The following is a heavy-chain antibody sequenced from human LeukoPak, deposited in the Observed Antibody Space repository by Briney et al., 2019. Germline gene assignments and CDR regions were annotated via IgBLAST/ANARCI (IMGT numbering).Heavy chain of an antibody. J-gene: IGHJ4*02. V-gene: IGHV3-23*01. D-gene: IGHD3-3*01. CDR1: GFTFSSYA. CDR3: AKVFVHERFPPYYFDY. CDR2: ISGSGGST. Sequence: GGSLRLSCAASGFTFSSYAMSWVRQAPGKGLEWVSAISGSGGSTYYADSVKGRFTISRDNSKNTLYLQMNSLRAEDTAVYYCAKVFVHERFPPYYFDYWGQGTLVTVSS.